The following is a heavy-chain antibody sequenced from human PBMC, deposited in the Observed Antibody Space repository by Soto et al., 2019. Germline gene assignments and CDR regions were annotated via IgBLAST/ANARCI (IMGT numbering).Heavy chain of an antibody. CDR2: IYYSGST. CDR3: ARSPTTVTHYGMDV. V-gene: IGHV4-31*03. D-gene: IGHD4-17*01. J-gene: IGHJ6*02. CDR1: DGSISSGGYY. Sequence: SETLSLTCTVSDGSISSGGYYWSWIRQHPGKGLEWIGYIYYSGSTYYNPSLKSRVTISVDTSKNQFSLKLSSVTAADTAVYYCARSPTTVTHYGMDVWGQGTTVTVSS.